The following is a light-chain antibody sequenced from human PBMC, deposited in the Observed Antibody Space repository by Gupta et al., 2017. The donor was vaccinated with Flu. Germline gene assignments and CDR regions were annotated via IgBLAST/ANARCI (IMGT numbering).Light chain of an antibody. CDR2: EDD. CDR3: QSYEV. V-gene: IGLV6-57*01. Sequence: FLLTQPHSVLGSSGKKVTISCTRSSGSIGNNYVQWYRQRPGTSPQNVIYEDDQRPSGVPDRFSGSIDRSSNSASLTISGLKTEDEADCYFQSYEVFGGGTKLTVL. J-gene: IGLJ2*01. CDR1: SGSIGNNY.